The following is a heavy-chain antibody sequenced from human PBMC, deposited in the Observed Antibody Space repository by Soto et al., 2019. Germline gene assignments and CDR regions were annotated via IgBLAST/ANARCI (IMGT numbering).Heavy chain of an antibody. Sequence: QVQLVQSGAEVKKPGSSVKVSCKASGGTFSSYAISWVRQAPGQGLEWMGGIIPIFGTANYAQKLQGRVTITADESTSTAYMELSSLRSEDTAVYYCARDPDYYGSGSYYTSWFDPWGQGTLVTVSS. V-gene: IGHV1-69*12. J-gene: IGHJ5*02. D-gene: IGHD3-10*01. CDR3: ARDPDYYGSGSYYTSWFDP. CDR1: GGTFSSYA. CDR2: IIPIFGTA.